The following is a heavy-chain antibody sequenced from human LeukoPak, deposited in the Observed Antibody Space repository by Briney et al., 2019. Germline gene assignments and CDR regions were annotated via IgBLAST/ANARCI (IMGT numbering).Heavy chain of an antibody. Sequence: GGSLRLSCAASGFTFSSYEMNWVRQAPGKGLEWVSYISSSGSTIYYAHSVKGRFTISRDNAKNSLYLQMNSLRAEDTAVYYCARHPPLPSAGWGQGTLVTVSS. CDR2: ISSSGSTI. J-gene: IGHJ4*02. CDR3: ARHPPLPSAG. D-gene: IGHD3-10*01. V-gene: IGHV3-48*03. CDR1: GFTFSSYE.